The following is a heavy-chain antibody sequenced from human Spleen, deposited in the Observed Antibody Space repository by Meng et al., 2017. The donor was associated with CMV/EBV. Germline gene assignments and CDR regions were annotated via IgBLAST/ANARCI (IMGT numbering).Heavy chain of an antibody. D-gene: IGHD5-24*01. Sequence: GGSLRLSCAVSGFSVSSYGMHWVRQAPGKGLEWVAFLPYDETDKYYAESVKGRFTISRDNFRNTLYLQMNSLRAEDTAVYYCAKSWLQSLWGVLDYWGQGTLVTVSS. CDR3: AKSWLQSLWGVLDY. J-gene: IGHJ4*02. V-gene: IGHV3-30*02. CDR2: LPYDETDK. CDR1: GFSVSSYG.